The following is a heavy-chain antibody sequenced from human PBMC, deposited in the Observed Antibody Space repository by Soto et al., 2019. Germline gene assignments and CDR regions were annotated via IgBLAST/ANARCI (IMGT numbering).Heavy chain of an antibody. J-gene: IGHJ4*02. CDR2: INHSGST. V-gene: IGHV4-34*01. CDR3: ARGRDIVVVPAALYYFDY. Sequence: SETLSLTCAVYGGSFSGYYWSWIRQPPGKGLEWIGEINHSGSTNYNPSLKSRVTISVDTSKNKFSLKLSSVTAADTAVYYCARGRDIVVVPAALYYFDYWGQGTLVTVSS. CDR1: GGSFSGYY. D-gene: IGHD2-2*01.